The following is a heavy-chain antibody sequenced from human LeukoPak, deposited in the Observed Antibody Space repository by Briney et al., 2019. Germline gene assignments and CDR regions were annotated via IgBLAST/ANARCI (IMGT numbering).Heavy chain of an antibody. D-gene: IGHD4-23*01. CDR2: ISAYNGNT. V-gene: IGHV1-18*01. Sequence: ASVKVSCKASGYTFSSCGISWVRQAPGQGLEGMGWISAYNGNTNYAQKLQGRVTMTTDTSTSTAYMELRSLRSDDTAVYYCARSYGGNFYFDYWGQGTLVTVSS. CDR3: ARSYGGNFYFDY. J-gene: IGHJ4*02. CDR1: GYTFSSCG.